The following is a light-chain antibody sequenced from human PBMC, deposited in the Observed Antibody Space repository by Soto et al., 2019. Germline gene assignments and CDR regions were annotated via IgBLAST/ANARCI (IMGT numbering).Light chain of an antibody. CDR2: SNN. V-gene: IGLV1-44*01. CDR1: SSNIGSNT. CDR3: GTWDTDLSAAHYA. J-gene: IGLJ1*01. Sequence: QSVLTQPPSASGTPGQRVTISCSGSSSNIGSNTVNWYQQLPGTAPKLLIYSNNQRPSGVPDRFSGSKSGTSASLAISGLQTGDEADYYCGTWDTDLSAAHYAFGTGTKVTVL.